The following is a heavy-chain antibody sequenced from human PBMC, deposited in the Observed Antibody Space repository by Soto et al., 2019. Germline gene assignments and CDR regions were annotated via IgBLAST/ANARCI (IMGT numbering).Heavy chain of an antibody. CDR2: IYHSGST. D-gene: IGHD3-3*01. CDR1: GGSISSGGYS. V-gene: IGHV4-30-2*01. J-gene: IGHJ5*02. CDR3: DREHRFLEWPRLNP. Sequence: SETLSLTCAVSGGSISSGGYSWSWIRQPPGKGLEWIGYIYHSGSTYYNPSLKSRVTISVDRSKNQFSLKLSSVTAADAAGHYSDREHRFLEWPRLNPCGQRTLVTV.